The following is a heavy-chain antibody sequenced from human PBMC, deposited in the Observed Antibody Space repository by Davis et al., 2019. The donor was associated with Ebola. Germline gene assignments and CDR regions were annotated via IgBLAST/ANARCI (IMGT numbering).Heavy chain of an antibody. Sequence: SVKVSCKASGGTFSSYAISWVRQAPGQGLEWMGRIIPMLGIPNYAQKFQGRATITADKSTSAAYMELSSLRSEDTAVYYCALEIRYFDWYWGQGTTVTVSS. CDR3: ALEIRYFDWY. V-gene: IGHV1-69*04. CDR2: IIPMLGIP. J-gene: IGHJ6*02. D-gene: IGHD3-9*01. CDR1: GGTFSSYA.